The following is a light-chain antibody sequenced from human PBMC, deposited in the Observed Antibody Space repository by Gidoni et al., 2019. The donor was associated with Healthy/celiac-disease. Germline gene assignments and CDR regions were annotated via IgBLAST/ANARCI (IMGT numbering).Light chain of an antibody. Sequence: DIVMTQSPDSLAVSLGERATINCKSSQSVLYSSNNKNYLAWYQQKPGQPPQLLIYGASTREAGVPDRFSGSGSGTDFTLTISSLQAEDVAVYYCQQYYSTPPAFGPGTKVDIK. CDR1: QSVLYSSNNKNY. V-gene: IGKV4-1*01. CDR3: QQYYSTPPA. J-gene: IGKJ3*01. CDR2: GAS.